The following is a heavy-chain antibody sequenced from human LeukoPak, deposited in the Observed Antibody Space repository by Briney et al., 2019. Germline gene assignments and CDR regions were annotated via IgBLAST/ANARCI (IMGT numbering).Heavy chain of an antibody. V-gene: IGHV1-2*02. Sequence: ASVKVSCKASGYTFTAYYMHWVRQAPGQGLDWVGCINPNSGGTNYAQNFQGRVTMTRDTSISTAYIELTRLRSDDTAVYYCARADILTGYYNYWGQGTLVTVSS. CDR1: GYTFTAYY. CDR3: ARADILTGYYNY. J-gene: IGHJ4*02. CDR2: INPNSGGT. D-gene: IGHD3-9*01.